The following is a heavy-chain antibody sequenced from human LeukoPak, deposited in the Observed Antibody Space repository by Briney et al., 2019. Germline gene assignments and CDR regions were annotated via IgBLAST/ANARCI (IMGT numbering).Heavy chain of an antibody. CDR3: AGGFPDDFFDP. CDR1: GGSFSGYY. V-gene: IGHV4-34*01. J-gene: IGHJ5*02. CDR2: INHSGST. Sequence: SETLSLTCAVYGGSFSGYYWSWIRQPPGKGLEWIGEINHSGSTYYNPSLKSRVTISVDRSKNQFSLKLSSVTAADTAVYYCAGGFPDDFFDPWGQGTLVTVSS. D-gene: IGHD3-3*01.